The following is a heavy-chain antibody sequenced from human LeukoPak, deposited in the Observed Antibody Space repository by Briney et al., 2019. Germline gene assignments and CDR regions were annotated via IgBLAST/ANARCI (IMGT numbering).Heavy chain of an antibody. CDR2: ISGSGGST. V-gene: IGHV3-23*01. D-gene: IGHD2-15*01. CDR1: GFTFSSYA. CDR3: AKDRGCSGGSCYRPFDY. Sequence: PGGSLRLSCAASGFTFSSYAMSWVRQAPGKGLEWVSVISGSGGSTYYADSVKGRFTISRDNSKNTLYLQMDSLRAEDTAVYYCAKDRGCSGGSCYRPFDYWGQGTLVTVSS. J-gene: IGHJ4*02.